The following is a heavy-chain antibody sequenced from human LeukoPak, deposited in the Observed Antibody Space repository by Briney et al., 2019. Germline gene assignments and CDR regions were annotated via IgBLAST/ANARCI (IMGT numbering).Heavy chain of an antibody. CDR3: AKDHLTRRWLQLLFILFDY. V-gene: IGHV3-9*01. J-gene: IGHJ4*02. Sequence: GGSLRLSCEASGFTFDDYAMHWVRKAPGKGLEWVPGISWNSGSIGYADSVKGRFTISRDNAKNSLYLQMTSLRAEDTAVYYCAKDHLTRRWLQLLFILFDYWGQGTLVTVSS. CDR2: ISWNSGSI. CDR1: GFTFDDYA. D-gene: IGHD5-24*01.